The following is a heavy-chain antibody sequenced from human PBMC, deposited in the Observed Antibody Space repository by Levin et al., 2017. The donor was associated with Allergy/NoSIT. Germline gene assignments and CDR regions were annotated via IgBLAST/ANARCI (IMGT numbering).Heavy chain of an antibody. Sequence: GESLKISCAASGFTFSSYAMHWVRQAPGKGLEWVAVISYDGSNKYYADSVKGRFTISRDNSKNTLYLQMNSLRAEDTAVYYCARDPGQWLHYDYGMDVWGQGTTVTVSS. J-gene: IGHJ6*02. V-gene: IGHV3-30*04. CDR1: GFTFSSYA. CDR2: ISYDGSNK. CDR3: ARDPGQWLHYDYGMDV. D-gene: IGHD6-19*01.